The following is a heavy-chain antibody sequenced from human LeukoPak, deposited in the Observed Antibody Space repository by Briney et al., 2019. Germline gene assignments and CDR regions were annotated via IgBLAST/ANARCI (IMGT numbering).Heavy chain of an antibody. CDR3: ERGARSVRGVIPYFDY. CDR2: INSGGDTL. J-gene: IGHJ4*02. V-gene: IGHV3-48*03. CDR1: GFTFSSYE. Sequence: SGGSLRLSCAASGFTFSSYEMNWVRQAPGKGLEWISYINSGGDTLYYADSVKGRITVSRDNAKNSLGLQMNSLRAEDTAVYYCERGARSVRGVIPYFDYWGQGTLVTVSS. D-gene: IGHD3-10*01.